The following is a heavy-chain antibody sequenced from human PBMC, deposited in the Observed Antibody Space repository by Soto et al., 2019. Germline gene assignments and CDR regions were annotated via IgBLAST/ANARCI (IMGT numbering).Heavy chain of an antibody. CDR1: GGSISSGGYS. CDR2: IYHRGST. J-gene: IGHJ4*02. CDR3: ARAGGLGAVAVDY. Sequence: QLQLQDSGSGLVKPSQTLSLTCAVSGGSISSGGYSWSWIRQPPGKGLEWIGYIYHRGSTYYNPSLKSRVTISVDRSKNQFSLKLSSVTAADTAVYYCARAGGLGAVAVDYWGQGTLVTVSS. V-gene: IGHV4-30-2*01. D-gene: IGHD6-19*01.